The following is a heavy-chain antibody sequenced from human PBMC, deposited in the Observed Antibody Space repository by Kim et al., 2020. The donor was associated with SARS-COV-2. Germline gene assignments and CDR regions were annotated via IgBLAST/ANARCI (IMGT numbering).Heavy chain of an antibody. J-gene: IGHJ5*02. CDR1: GYSFTSYW. V-gene: IGHV5-10-1*01. CDR2: IDPSDSYT. Sequence: GESLKISCKGSGYSFTSYWISWVRQMPGKGLEWMGRIDPSDSYTNYSPSFQGHVTISADKSISTAYLQWSSLKASDTAMYYCARHGGDYDFWSGPVGTPNWFDPWGQGALVTVSS. CDR3: ARHGGDYDFWSGPVGTPNWFDP. D-gene: IGHD3-3*01.